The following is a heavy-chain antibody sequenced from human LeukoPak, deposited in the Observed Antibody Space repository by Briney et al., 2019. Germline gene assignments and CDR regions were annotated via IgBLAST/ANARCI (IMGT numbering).Heavy chain of an antibody. CDR3: AKDLLDSSSPQGVDY. CDR2: IRYDGSNK. V-gene: IGHV3-30*02. Sequence: GGSLRLSCTASAFTFSSYGMHWVRQAPGKGLEWVAFIRYDGSNKYYADSVKGRVTISRDNSKNTLYLQMNSLRAEDTAVYYCAKDLLDSSSPQGVDYWGQGTLVTVS. CDR1: AFTFSSYG. D-gene: IGHD6-6*01. J-gene: IGHJ4*02.